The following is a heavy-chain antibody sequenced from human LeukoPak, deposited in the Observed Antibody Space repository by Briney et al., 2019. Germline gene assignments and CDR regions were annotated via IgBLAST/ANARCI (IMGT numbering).Heavy chain of an antibody. Sequence: GESLKISCKGSGYSFTTYWIGWVRQMPGKGLEWMGIIYPGDSDTRYSPSFQGQVTISADKSISTAYLQWSSLKASDTAIYYCARQWGDCSSTSCYSAYWGQGTLVTVSS. D-gene: IGHD2-2*01. CDR3: ARQWGDCSSTSCYSAY. CDR2: IYPGDSDT. CDR1: GYSFTTYW. V-gene: IGHV5-51*01. J-gene: IGHJ4*02.